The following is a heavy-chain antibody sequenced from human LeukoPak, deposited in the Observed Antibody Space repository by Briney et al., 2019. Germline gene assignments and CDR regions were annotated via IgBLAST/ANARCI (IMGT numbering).Heavy chain of an antibody. CDR3: AKDTMFYDILTGYPHFDY. J-gene: IGHJ4*02. CDR2: ISGSGDNT. D-gene: IGHD3-9*01. V-gene: IGHV3-23*01. CDR1: GFTFSSFA. Sequence: GGSLRLSCAVSGFTFSSFAMSWVRQAPGKGLEWVSAISGSGDNTHYADSVKGRFTISRDNSKNTLYLQMNTLRAEDTAVYYCAKDTMFYDILTGYPHFDYWGQGTLVTVSS.